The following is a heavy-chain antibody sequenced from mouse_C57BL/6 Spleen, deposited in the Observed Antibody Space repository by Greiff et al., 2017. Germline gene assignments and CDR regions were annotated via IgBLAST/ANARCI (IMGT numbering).Heavy chain of an antibody. V-gene: IGHV1-15*01. Sequence: QVQLQQSGAELVRPGASVTLSCKASGYTFTDYEMHWVKQTPVHGLEWIGAIDPETGGTAYNQKFKGKAILTADKSSSTAYMELRSLTSEDSAVYYCTRSYGYDPAWFAYWGQGTLVTVSA. CDR2: IDPETGGT. CDR3: TRSYGYDPAWFAY. D-gene: IGHD2-2*01. J-gene: IGHJ3*01. CDR1: GYTFTDYE.